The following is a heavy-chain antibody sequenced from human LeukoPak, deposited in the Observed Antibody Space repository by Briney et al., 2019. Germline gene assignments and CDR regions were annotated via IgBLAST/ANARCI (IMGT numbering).Heavy chain of an antibody. V-gene: IGHV4-38-2*02. Sequence: ASETLSLTCTVSGYSISSGYYWGWIRQPPGKGLEWIGSIYHSGSTYYNPSLKSRVTISVDTSKNQFSLKLSSVTAAATAVYYYAVVNSDVYNYDFYYWGPGTLVTV. CDR1: GYSISSGYY. CDR2: IYHSGST. CDR3: AVVNSDVYNYDFYY. J-gene: IGHJ4*01. D-gene: IGHD5-24*01.